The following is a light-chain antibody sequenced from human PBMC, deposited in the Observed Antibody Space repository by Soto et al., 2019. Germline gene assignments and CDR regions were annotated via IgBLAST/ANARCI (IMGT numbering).Light chain of an antibody. CDR2: ATS. J-gene: IGKJ2*01. CDR1: QVIRND. CDR3: LQVNTYPYT. V-gene: IGKV1-17*01. Sequence: DIQLTQSPSSLSASVGDRVTLTCRASQVIRNDIGWYQHKPGEAPKRLIYATSTLEYGVPSRFSGSGSATEFTLTISSLQPEDCATYYCLQVNTYPYTFGQGTKLEI.